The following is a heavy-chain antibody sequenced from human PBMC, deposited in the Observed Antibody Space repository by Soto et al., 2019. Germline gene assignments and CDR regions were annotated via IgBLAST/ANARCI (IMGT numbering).Heavy chain of an antibody. CDR1: GGCISRSSYY. D-gene: IGHD3-22*01. J-gene: IGHJ4*02. V-gene: IGHV4-39*05. CDR2: IYYSGST. Sequence: SGNPSISCTVPGGCISRSSYYWGLIRQPPGKGLEWIGSIYYSGSTYYNPSLKSRVTISVDTSKNQFSLKLSSVTAADTAVYYCMLGSGWKDFDYWGQGTLVTVS. CDR3: MLGSGWKDFDY.